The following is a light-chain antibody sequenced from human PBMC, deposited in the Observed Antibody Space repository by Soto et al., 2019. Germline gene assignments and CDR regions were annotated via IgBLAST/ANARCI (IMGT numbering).Light chain of an antibody. Sequence: DIQMTQSPSTLSASVGDRVSITCRTSQSINSWLAWYQQKPGEAPKLLIYSAFRIQSGVPSRFNASGSGTDFTLSISSLQPEDFSTYYCQQGSTTPITLGLGTRLEIK. CDR2: SAF. CDR1: QSINSW. CDR3: QQGSTTPIT. J-gene: IGKJ5*01. V-gene: IGKV1-39*01.